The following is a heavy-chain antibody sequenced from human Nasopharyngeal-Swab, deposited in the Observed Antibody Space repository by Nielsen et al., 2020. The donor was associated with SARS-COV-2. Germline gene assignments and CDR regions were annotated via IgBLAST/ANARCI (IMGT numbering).Heavy chain of an antibody. Sequence: GGSLRLSCAASGFAFSSYAMSWVRQTPGKGLEWVSSFSGSSGKTYYADYVKGRFTISRDTSKNTLYLQMNSLRADDTAVYYCAKDGGGRYTSGWYYFDYWGQGTLVTVSS. J-gene: IGHJ4*02. V-gene: IGHV3-23*01. D-gene: IGHD6-19*01. CDR1: GFAFSSYA. CDR3: AKDGGGRYTSGWYYFDY. CDR2: FSGSSGKT.